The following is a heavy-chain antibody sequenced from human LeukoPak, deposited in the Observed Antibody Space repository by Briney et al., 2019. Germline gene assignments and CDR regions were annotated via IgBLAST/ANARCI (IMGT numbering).Heavy chain of an antibody. D-gene: IGHD3-3*01. Sequence: SETLSLTRTVSGGSISSSSYYWGWIRQPPGKGLEWIGSIYYSGSTYYNPSLKSRVTISVDTSKNQFSLKLSSVTAADTAVYYCARHGSVATAFNYDFWSGYQYYFDYWGQGTLVAVSS. J-gene: IGHJ4*02. CDR1: GGSISSSSYY. CDR2: IYYSGST. CDR3: ARHGSVATAFNYDFWSGYQYYFDY. V-gene: IGHV4-39*01.